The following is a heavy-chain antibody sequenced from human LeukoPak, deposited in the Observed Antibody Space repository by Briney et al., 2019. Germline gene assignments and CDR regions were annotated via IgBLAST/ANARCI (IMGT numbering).Heavy chain of an antibody. J-gene: IGHJ6*02. CDR1: GFTFTTYA. CDR2: ISGSDGNT. Sequence: PGGSLRLSCAASGFTFTTYAMRWVRQAPGKGLEWVSSISGSDGNTYYADSVKGRFTISRDNYRNTVDLLMNSLRAEDAAVYYCAKSLAFAAAGGGMDVWGQGTTVTVSS. D-gene: IGHD2-15*01. V-gene: IGHV3-23*01. CDR3: AKSLAFAAAGGGMDV.